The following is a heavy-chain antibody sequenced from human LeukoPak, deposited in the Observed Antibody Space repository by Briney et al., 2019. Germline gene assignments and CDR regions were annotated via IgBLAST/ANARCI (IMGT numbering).Heavy chain of an antibody. V-gene: IGHV1-8*01. Sequence: ASVKVSCKASGYTFTSYDINWVRQATGQGLEWMGWMNPNSGNTGYAQKFQGRVPMTRNTSISTAYMELSSLRSEDTAVYYCARAALRLLWFGELLVSRRTNWFDPWGQGTLVTVSS. D-gene: IGHD3-10*01. CDR2: MNPNSGNT. J-gene: IGHJ5*02. CDR1: GYTFTSYD. CDR3: ARAALRLLWFGELLVSRRTNWFDP.